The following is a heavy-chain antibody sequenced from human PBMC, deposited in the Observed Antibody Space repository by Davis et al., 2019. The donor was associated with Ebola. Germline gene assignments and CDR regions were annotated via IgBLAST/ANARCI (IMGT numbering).Heavy chain of an antibody. CDR3: AKETHRYCSGGTCYSFDH. J-gene: IGHJ4*02. D-gene: IGHD2-15*01. CDR1: GFIFSSFW. V-gene: IGHV3-30*18. Sequence: PGGSLRLSCATSGFIFSSFWMSWARQAPGKGLEWVAVISNDGSEMYYADSVKGRFTISRDNTKNTLYLQLNSLTSEDTAVYYYAKETHRYCSGGTCYSFDHWGQGTLVTVSS. CDR2: ISNDGSEM.